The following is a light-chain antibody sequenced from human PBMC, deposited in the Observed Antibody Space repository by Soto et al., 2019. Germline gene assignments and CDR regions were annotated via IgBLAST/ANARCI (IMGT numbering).Light chain of an antibody. CDR1: TSDVGSYNY. CDR3: CSYAGSYVWV. J-gene: IGLJ3*02. V-gene: IGLV2-11*01. Sequence: QSALTQPRSVSGSPGQSVSISCTGTTSDVGSYNYVSWYQQHPGKAPQLMIYDVRKRPSGVPDRFSGSKSGNTASLTISGLRAEDEADYYCCSYAGSYVWVFGGGTKVTVL. CDR2: DVR.